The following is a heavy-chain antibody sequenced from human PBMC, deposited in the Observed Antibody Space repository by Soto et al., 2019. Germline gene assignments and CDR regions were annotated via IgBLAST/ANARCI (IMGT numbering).Heavy chain of an antibody. V-gene: IGHV3-30*18. CDR2: TSNDGKKV. Sequence: QEQLVESGGGVVQPGSSLRVSCEVSGFSLSSYAIHWVRQAPGKGLEWVAVTSNDGKKVSYADSVKGRFTVSRDNSKNTAARQMNCLRSDDTAVHFCAKAGELFGLVIFAYMDTWAQGSIVTFPA. CDR3: AKAGELFGLVIFAYMDT. CDR1: GFSLSSYA. J-gene: IGHJ5*02. D-gene: IGHD2-21*01.